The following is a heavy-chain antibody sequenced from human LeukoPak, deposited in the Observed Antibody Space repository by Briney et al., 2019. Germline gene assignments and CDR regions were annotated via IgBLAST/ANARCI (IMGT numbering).Heavy chain of an antibody. D-gene: IGHD5-12*01. Sequence: SETLSLTCAVYGGSISGYYWSWIRQPPGKGLEWIGEINHSGSTNYNPSLKSRVTISVDTSKNQFSLKLSSVTPADTAVYYFARGQGGYCGYGQRGAFDIWGQGTMVTVSS. V-gene: IGHV4-34*01. J-gene: IGHJ3*02. CDR3: ARGQGGYCGYGQRGAFDI. CDR2: INHSGST. CDR1: GGSISGYY.